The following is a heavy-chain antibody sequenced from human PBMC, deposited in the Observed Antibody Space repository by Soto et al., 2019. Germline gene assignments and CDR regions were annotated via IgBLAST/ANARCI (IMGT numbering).Heavy chain of an antibody. V-gene: IGHV3-64D*08. CDR1: GFTFSSYA. Sequence: GGSLRLSCSASGFTFSSYAMHWVRQAPGKGLEYVSAISSNGGSTYYADSVKGRLTISRDNSKNTLYLQMSSLRAEDTAVYYCVKDSSPLYYYDSSGYYFYPGKRPFDPWGQGTLVTVSS. CDR2: ISSNGGST. J-gene: IGHJ5*02. D-gene: IGHD3-22*01. CDR3: VKDSSPLYYYDSSGYYFYPGKRPFDP.